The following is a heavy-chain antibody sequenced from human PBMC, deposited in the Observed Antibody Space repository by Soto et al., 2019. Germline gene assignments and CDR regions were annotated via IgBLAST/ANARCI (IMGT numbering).Heavy chain of an antibody. Sequence: SETLSLTCAVSGNSISSTNWWSWVRQSPGKGLEWIGEIYHSGSTNYNPSLKSRVTISVDKSENQLSLRLSSVTAADTAVYYCARNVGYNYDGRRSGQFPFGGQGTMMAVYS. CDR1: GNSISSTNW. CDR3: ARNVGYNYDGRRSGQFPF. J-gene: IGHJ4*02. V-gene: IGHV4-4*02. CDR2: IYHSGST. D-gene: IGHD3-22*01.